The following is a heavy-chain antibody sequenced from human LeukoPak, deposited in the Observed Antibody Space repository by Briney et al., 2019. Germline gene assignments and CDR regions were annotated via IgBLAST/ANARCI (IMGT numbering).Heavy chain of an antibody. Sequence: SETLSLTCTVSGGSISSSSYYWGWIRQPPGKGLEWIGSIYYSGSTYYNPSLKSRVTISVDTSKNQFSLKLSSVTAADTAVYYCARHKSSSWNWFDPWGQGTLVTVSS. V-gene: IGHV4-39*07. D-gene: IGHD6-13*01. CDR3: ARHKSSSWNWFDP. CDR2: IYYSGST. CDR1: GGSISSSSYY. J-gene: IGHJ5*02.